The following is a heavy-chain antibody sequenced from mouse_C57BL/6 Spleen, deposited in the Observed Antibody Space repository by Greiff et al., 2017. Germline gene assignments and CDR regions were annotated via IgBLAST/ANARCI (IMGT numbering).Heavy chain of an antibody. D-gene: IGHD1-1*01. CDR3: ARWDGSSYGYYAMDY. J-gene: IGHJ4*01. Sequence: QVQLQQPGAELVRPGSSVKLSCKASGYTFTSYWMDWVKQRPGQGLEWIGNIYPSDSETHYNQKFKDKATLTVDKSSSTAYMQLSSLTSEDSAVYYCARWDGSSYGYYAMDYWGQGTSVTVSS. V-gene: IGHV1-61*01. CDR2: IYPSDSET. CDR1: GYTFTSYW.